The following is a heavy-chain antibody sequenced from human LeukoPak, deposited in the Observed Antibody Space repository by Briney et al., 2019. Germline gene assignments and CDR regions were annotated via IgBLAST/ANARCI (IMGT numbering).Heavy chain of an antibody. V-gene: IGHV1-69*02. CDR2: IIPILGIA. CDR3: ARGTRSTTDAFDI. D-gene: IGHD2-2*01. CDR1: GGTFSSYT. Sequence: SVKVSCRXSGGTFSSYTISWVRQAPRQGLEWMGRIIPILGIANYAQKFQGRVTITADKSTSTAYMELSSLRSEDTAVYYCARGTRSTTDAFDIWGQGTMVTVSS. J-gene: IGHJ3*02.